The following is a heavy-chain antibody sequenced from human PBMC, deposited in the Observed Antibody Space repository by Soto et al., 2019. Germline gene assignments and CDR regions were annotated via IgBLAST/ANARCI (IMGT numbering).Heavy chain of an antibody. CDR2: IDPSDSYT. D-gene: IGHD6-13*01. CDR3: ARPLIAAAGTLYYYYGMDV. V-gene: IGHV5-10-1*01. Sequence: PGESLKISCKGSGYSFTSYWINWVRQMPGKGLEWMGRIDPSDSYTNYSPSFQGHVTISADKSISTAYLQWSSLKASDTAMYYCARPLIAAAGTLYYYYGMDVWGQGTTVTVSS. J-gene: IGHJ6*02. CDR1: GYSFTSYW.